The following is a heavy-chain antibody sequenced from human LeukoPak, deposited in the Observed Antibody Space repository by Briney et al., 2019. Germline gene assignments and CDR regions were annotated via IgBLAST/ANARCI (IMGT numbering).Heavy chain of an antibody. CDR2: ISWNSGSI. CDR3: AKRGSSWYFDY. CDR1: GFTFDDYA. J-gene: IGHJ4*02. D-gene: IGHD6-13*01. Sequence: GRSLRLSCAASGFTFDDYAMHWVRQASGKGLEWVSGISWNSGSIGYADSVKGRFTISRDNAKNSLYLQMNSLRPEDTALYYCAKRGSSWYFDYWGQGTLVTVSS. V-gene: IGHV3-9*01.